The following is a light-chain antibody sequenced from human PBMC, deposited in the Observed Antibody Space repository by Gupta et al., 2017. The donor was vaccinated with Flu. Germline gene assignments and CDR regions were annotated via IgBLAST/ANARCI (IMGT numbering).Light chain of an antibody. Sequence: DIVLTQAPVTLSLSPGDRATLSCRASQSVSSIYLAWYQQKPGQPPRLLSYGASSRATGIPDRFSGSGSGTDFTLTISRLEPEDFAVYYCQQYGSSPQTFGQGTKVEIK. CDR3: QQYGSSPQT. J-gene: IGKJ1*01. CDR1: QSVSSIY. CDR2: GAS. V-gene: IGKV3-20*01.